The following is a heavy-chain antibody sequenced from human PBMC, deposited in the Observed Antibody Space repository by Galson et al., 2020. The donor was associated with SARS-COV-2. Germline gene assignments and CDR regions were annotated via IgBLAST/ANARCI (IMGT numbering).Heavy chain of an antibody. CDR1: GIIISDYA. CDR3: LSYSSTRLNH. J-gene: IGHJ5*02. V-gene: IGHV3-64D*06. Sequence: GESLKISCSASGIIISDYAMHWVRQAPGKGLEYVSAISSNGGTSFYADSVNGRFTMSRDNSRNMFYLQMTALRPEDTAFYYCLSYSSTRLNHWGQGNRVTVSS. CDR2: ISSNGGTS. D-gene: IGHD2-2*01.